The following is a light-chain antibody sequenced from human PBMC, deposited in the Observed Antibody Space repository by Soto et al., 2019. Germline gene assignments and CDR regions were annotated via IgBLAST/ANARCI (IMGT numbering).Light chain of an antibody. CDR1: QSISYW. J-gene: IGKJ1*01. CDR3: QQYNSNSQT. CDR2: AAS. V-gene: IGKV1-5*01. Sequence: DIQMTQSPSTLSASVGDRVTITCRASQSISYWLAWYQQKPGNAPKLLIYAASSLESGVPSRFSGSGSGPEFTLTISSLQPDDSASYYCQQYNSNSQTFGQGTKVDI.